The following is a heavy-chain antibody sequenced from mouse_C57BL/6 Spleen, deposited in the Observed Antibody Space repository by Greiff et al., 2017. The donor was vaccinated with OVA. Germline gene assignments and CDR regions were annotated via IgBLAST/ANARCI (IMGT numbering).Heavy chain of an antibody. CDR2: ISSGGDYI. D-gene: IGHD1-1*01. CDR3: TRGVVGGYFDY. V-gene: IGHV5-9-1*02. CDR1: GFTFSSYA. J-gene: IGHJ2*01. Sequence: EVKVVESGEGLVKPGGSLKLSCAASGFTFSSYAMSWVRQTPEKRLEWVAYISSGGDYIYYADTVKGRFTISRDNARNTLYLQMSSLKSEDTAMYYCTRGVVGGYFDYWGQGTTLTVSS.